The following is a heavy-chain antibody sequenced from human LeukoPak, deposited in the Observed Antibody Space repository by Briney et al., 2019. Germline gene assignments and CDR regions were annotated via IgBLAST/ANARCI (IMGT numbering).Heavy chain of an antibody. J-gene: IGHJ4*02. CDR1: GFTFSSYS. V-gene: IGHV3-21*01. CDR2: ISSSSYI. CDR3: AIHDSSGYLFDY. Sequence: GGSLRLSCAASGFTFSSYSMNWVRQAPGKGLEWVSSISSSSYIYYADSVKGRFTISRDNAKNSLYLQMNSLRAEDTAVYYCAIHDSSGYLFDYWGQGTLVTVSS. D-gene: IGHD3-22*01.